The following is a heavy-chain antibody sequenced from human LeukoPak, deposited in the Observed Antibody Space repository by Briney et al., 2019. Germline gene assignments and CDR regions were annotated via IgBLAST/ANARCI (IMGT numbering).Heavy chain of an antibody. CDR1: GFSLSSYW. CDR2: INEDGSER. J-gene: IGHJ4*02. D-gene: IGHD3-22*01. V-gene: IGHV3-7*03. Sequence: GWSLPETCAASGFSLSSYWMAWVRQAPGKGLEWVANINEDGSERNYVDTVQRRFIISRHNAKKSLYLQMNSLRAEDTAEYYCARAGYYDSSRYYPDCWGPGSLVTVSS. CDR3: ARAGYYDSSRYYPDC.